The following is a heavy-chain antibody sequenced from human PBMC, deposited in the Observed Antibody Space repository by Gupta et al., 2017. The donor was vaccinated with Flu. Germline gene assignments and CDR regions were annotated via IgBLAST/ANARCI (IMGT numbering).Heavy chain of an antibody. CDR3: ARQCYYYDSSGYLLCLDY. CDR2: IYYSGST. V-gene: IGHV4-59*08. J-gene: IGHJ4*02. Sequence: QVQLQESGPGLVKPSETLSLTCTVSGGSISSYYWSWIRQPPGKGLEWIGYIYYSGSTNYNPSLKSRVTISVDTSKNQFSLKLSSVTAADTAVYYCARQCYYYDSSGYLLCLDYWGQGTLVTVSS. D-gene: IGHD3-22*01. CDR1: GGSISSYY.